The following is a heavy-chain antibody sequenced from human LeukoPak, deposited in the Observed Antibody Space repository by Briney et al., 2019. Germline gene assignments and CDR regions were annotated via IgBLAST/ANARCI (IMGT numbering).Heavy chain of an antibody. J-gene: IGHJ4*02. V-gene: IGHV3-74*01. Sequence: GGSLRLSCAASGSTFSSQWMHWVRQAPGKGLVWVSRLNSDGSSTNYADSVKGRFTISRDNAKNTLYLQMNNLRVEDTAVYYCARDPRSYGSGSYSDYWGQGTLVTVSS. CDR2: LNSDGSST. D-gene: IGHD3-10*01. CDR3: ARDPRSYGSGSYSDY. CDR1: GSTFSSQW.